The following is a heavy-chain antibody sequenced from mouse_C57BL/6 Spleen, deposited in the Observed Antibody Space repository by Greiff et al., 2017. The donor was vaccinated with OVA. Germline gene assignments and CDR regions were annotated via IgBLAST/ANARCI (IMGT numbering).Heavy chain of an antibody. CDR1: GFNIKDYY. D-gene: IGHD1-1*01. CDR3: ATLYYGSSWFAY. V-gene: IGHV14-2*01. Sequence: EVQLKESGAELVKPGASVKLSCTASGFNIKDYYMHWVKQRTEQGLEWIGRIDPEAGGTTYAPKLPGKAPITADTSSNTAYLQLSSLTSEDTAVYYCATLYYGSSWFAYWGQGTLVTVSA. J-gene: IGHJ3*01. CDR2: IDPEAGGT.